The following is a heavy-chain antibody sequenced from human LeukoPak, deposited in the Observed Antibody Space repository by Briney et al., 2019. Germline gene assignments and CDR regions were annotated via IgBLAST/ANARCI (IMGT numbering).Heavy chain of an antibody. J-gene: IGHJ5*02. D-gene: IGHD2-2*01. CDR3: ARRLTQYDCFDP. CDR1: GDSVSSNSVT. Sequence: SQTLSLTCDISGDSVSSNSVTWNWIRQSPSRGLEWLGRTYYRSTWYNDYAVSVRSRITVNPDTSKNQFSLHLNSVTPEDTAVYYCARRLTQYDCFDPWGQGILVTVSS. CDR2: TYYRSTWYN. V-gene: IGHV6-1*01.